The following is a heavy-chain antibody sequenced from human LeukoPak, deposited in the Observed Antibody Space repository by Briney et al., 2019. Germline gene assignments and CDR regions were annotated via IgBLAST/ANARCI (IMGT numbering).Heavy chain of an antibody. CDR3: ARGPPSGWYYFDY. Sequence: GGSLRLSCAASGFTFSSYGMHWVRQAPGKGLEWVAVIWYDGSNKYYADSVKGRFTISRDNSKNTLYLQMNSLRAEDTAVYYCARGPPSGWYYFDYWGLGTLVTVSS. J-gene: IGHJ4*02. V-gene: IGHV3-33*01. D-gene: IGHD6-19*01. CDR1: GFTFSSYG. CDR2: IWYDGSNK.